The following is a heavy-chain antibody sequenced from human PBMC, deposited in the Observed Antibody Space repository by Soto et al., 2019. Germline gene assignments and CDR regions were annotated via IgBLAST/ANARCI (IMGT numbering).Heavy chain of an antibody. J-gene: IGHJ1*01. Sequence: GGSLRLSCAASGFTFSSYWMSWVRQAPGKGLEWVANIKQDGSEKYYVDSVKGRFTISRDNAKNSLYLQMNSLRAEDTAVYYCARSPAASWYYRYFQHWGQGTLVTVSS. CDR3: ARSPAASWYYRYFQH. CDR2: IKQDGSEK. V-gene: IGHV3-7*01. CDR1: GFTFSSYW. D-gene: IGHD6-13*01.